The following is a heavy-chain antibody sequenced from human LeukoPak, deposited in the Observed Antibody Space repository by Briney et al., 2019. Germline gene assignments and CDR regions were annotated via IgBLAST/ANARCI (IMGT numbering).Heavy chain of an antibody. CDR3: ASRGIVGAKFFDY. CDR2: IYYSGST. D-gene: IGHD1-26*01. V-gene: IGHV4-39*01. Sequence: SETLSLTCTGSGGSISSSSYYWGWIRQPPGKGLEWIGSIYYSGSTYDNPSLKSRVTISVDTSKNQFSLKLSSVTAADTAVYYCASRGIVGAKFFDYWGQGTLVTVSS. CDR1: GGSISSSSYY. J-gene: IGHJ4*02.